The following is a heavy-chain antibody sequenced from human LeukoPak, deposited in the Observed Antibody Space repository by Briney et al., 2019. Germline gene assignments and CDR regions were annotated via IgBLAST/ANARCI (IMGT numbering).Heavy chain of an antibody. V-gene: IGHV3-23*01. CDR2: ISVRSDNT. CDR3: AKDQYGGNPQYYFDY. J-gene: IGHJ4*02. CDR1: GFTFSSYA. D-gene: IGHD4-23*01. Sequence: GGSLRLSCAASGFTFSSYAMSWVRQAPGKGLDWVSAISVRSDNTYYADSVKGLFTISRNNSKNSLYLQMNSLRAEDTAVYYCAKDQYGGNPQYYFDYWGQGTLVTVSS.